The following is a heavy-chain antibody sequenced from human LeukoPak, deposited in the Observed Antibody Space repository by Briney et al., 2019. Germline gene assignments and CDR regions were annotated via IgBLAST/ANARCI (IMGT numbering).Heavy chain of an antibody. CDR2: IYSSGDT. J-gene: IGHJ4*02. Sequence: PSETLSLTCTVSGGSISSGDSSWSWIRQPPGKGLEWIGYIYSSGDTYYNPSLKSRVTISVDTSKNQFSLRLSSVTAADTAVYYCARTPGYCSGTSCYIGYWGQGTLVTVPS. V-gene: IGHV4-30-4*01. CDR3: ARTPGYCSGTSCYIGY. D-gene: IGHD2-2*02. CDR1: GGSISSGDSS.